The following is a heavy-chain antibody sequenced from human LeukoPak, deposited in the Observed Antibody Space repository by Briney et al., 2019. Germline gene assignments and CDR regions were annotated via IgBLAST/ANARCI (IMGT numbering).Heavy chain of an antibody. CDR1: GFIFSNYW. CDR3: ARGGKKALVGTRNKDWFDP. J-gene: IGHJ5*02. V-gene: IGHV3-74*01. Sequence: SGGSLRLSCRVCGFIFSNYWMHCLRQAAGRGLVWVSRINNDESKTNYANSVKGRSTISRDNAKNTLYQQMSSLRADDTAVYYCARGGKKALVGTRNKDWFDPWGQGTLVTVSS. D-gene: IGHD1-1*01. CDR2: INNDESKT.